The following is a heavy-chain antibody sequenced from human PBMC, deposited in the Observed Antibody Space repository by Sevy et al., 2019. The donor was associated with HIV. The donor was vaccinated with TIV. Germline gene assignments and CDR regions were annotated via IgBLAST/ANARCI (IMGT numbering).Heavy chain of an antibody. CDR2: IIPIFGTA. CDR1: GGTFSSYA. CDR3: ARGDIVVVVAATYYYGMDV. Sequence: GASVKVSCKASGGTFSSYAISWVRQAPGQGLEWMGGIIPIFGTANYAQKFQGRVTITADESTSTAYMELSSLRSEDTAVYYCARGDIVVVVAATYYYGMDVWGQGTTVTVSS. J-gene: IGHJ6*02. D-gene: IGHD2-15*01. V-gene: IGHV1-69*13.